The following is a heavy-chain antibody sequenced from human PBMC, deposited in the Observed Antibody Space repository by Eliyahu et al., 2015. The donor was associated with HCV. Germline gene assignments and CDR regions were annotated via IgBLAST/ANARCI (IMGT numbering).Heavy chain of an antibody. CDR1: GGTFTHYP. J-gene: IGHJ4*02. CDR2: XLPLFGAA. Sequence: QVQLVQSGAEVKKPGSSVKVSCKASGGTFTHYPISWVRQAPGHGLEWMGVXLPLFGAADYAPNFQGRVTLTADESTTTAYMELSSLRSDDTAVYYCARSAISGSSKEWGQGTLVTVSS. CDR3: ARSAISGSSKE. V-gene: IGHV1-69*01. D-gene: IGHD1-26*01.